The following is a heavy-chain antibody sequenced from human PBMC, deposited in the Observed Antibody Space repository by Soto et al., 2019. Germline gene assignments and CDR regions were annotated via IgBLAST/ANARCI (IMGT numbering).Heavy chain of an antibody. V-gene: IGHV4-34*01. D-gene: IGHD5-18*01. CDR1: GGSFSGYY. J-gene: IGHJ4*02. CDR2: INHSGST. CDR3: ARTGVQLWSNFDY. Sequence: PSETLSLTCAVYGGSFSGYYWSWIRQPPGKGLEWIGEINHSGSTNYNPSLKSRVTISVDTSKNQFSLKLSSVTAADTAVYYCARTGVQLWSNFDYWGQGTLVTVSS.